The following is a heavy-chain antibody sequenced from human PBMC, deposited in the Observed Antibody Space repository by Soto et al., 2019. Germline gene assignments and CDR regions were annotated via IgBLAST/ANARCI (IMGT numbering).Heavy chain of an antibody. CDR3: ARGGIAAAAPPDY. Sequence: SETLSLTCTVSGGSISSGDCYWSWIRQPPGKGLEWIGFMYYSGSTYYNPSLKSRVTISVDTSKNQFSLKLSSVTAADTAVYYCARGGIAAAAPPDYWGQGTLVTVSS. CDR2: MYYSGST. V-gene: IGHV4-30-4*01. CDR1: GGSISSGDCY. D-gene: IGHD6-13*01. J-gene: IGHJ4*02.